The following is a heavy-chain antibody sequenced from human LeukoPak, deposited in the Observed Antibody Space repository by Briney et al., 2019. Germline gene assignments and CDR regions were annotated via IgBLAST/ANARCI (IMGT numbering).Heavy chain of an antibody. CDR3: AKWMVRRDFWSGAFDI. CDR1: GFTFSSYA. J-gene: IGHJ3*02. V-gene: IGHV3-23*01. CDR2: ISGRGYNS. D-gene: IGHD3-3*01. Sequence: GSLRLSCAAPGFTFSSYAITWVRQAPGKGRGWGSAISGRGYNSYYADSVKGRFTISRDNSKNTLFLQMNSLRGEDTAIYYCAKWMVRRDFWSGAFDIWGQGTMVTV.